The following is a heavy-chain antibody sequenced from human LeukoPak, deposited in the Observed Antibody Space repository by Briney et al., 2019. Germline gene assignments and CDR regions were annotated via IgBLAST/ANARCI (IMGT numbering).Heavy chain of an antibody. Sequence: ASVKVSCKASGYTFRHYHIGWVRQAPGQGLEWMGWISAYNGNTKYAQNPQGRVTMTTDTSTSTAYMELRNLRPDDTAVYYCARVRSSSSPDYYYYGLDVWGQGTTVTVSS. CDR2: ISAYNGNT. J-gene: IGHJ6*02. CDR3: ARVRSSSSPDYYYYGLDV. D-gene: IGHD6-6*01. CDR1: GYTFRHYH. V-gene: IGHV1-18*01.